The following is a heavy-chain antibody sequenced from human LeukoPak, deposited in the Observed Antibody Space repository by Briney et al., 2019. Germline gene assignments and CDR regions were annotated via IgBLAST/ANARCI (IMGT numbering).Heavy chain of an antibody. CDR2: KDYSGGT. V-gene: IGHV4-59*01. CDR3: ARAHSNYSPGYYGMDV. CDR1: GGSISSYY. D-gene: IGHD4-11*01. Sequence: PAETLSLTCTVSGGSISSYYWSWIRQPPGKGLEWIGYKDYSGGTNYNPSLKSRVTISVDTPKNQFSLKLSSVTAADTAVYYCARAHSNYSPGYYGMDVWGQGTTVTVSS. J-gene: IGHJ6*02.